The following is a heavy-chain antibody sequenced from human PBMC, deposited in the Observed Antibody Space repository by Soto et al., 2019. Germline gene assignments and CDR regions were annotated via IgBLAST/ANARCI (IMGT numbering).Heavy chain of an antibody. CDR3: AREEGWNDY. Sequence: QVQLVQSGAEVKKPGASVKVSCKASGYTFTSYYMHWVRQAPGQGLEWMGIINPSGGSTRYAQKFQGRVTMTRDMSASTVYMELSSLRSEDTAVYYCAREEGWNDYWGQGTLVAVSS. V-gene: IGHV1-46*01. J-gene: IGHJ4*02. CDR1: GYTFTSYY. D-gene: IGHD1-1*01. CDR2: INPSGGST.